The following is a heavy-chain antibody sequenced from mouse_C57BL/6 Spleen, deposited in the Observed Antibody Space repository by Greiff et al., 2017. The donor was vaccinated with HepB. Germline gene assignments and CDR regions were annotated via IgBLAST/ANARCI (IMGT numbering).Heavy chain of an antibody. J-gene: IGHJ1*03. CDR1: GFNIKDDN. CDR3: TTGTTGYFDV. D-gene: IGHD1-1*01. V-gene: IGHV14-4*01. CDR2: IDPENGDT. Sequence: EVKLQESGAELVRPGASVKLSCTASGFNIKDDNMHWVKQRPEQGLEWIGWIDPENGDTEYASKFQGKATITADTSSNTAYLQLSSLTSEDTAVYYCTTGTTGYFDVWGTGTTVTVSS.